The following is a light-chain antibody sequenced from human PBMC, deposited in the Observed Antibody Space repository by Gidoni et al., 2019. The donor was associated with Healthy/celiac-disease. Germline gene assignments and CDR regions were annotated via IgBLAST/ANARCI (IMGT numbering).Light chain of an antibody. CDR2: DVS. J-gene: IGLJ2*01. V-gene: IGLV2-14*01. CDR1: SSDVGGYNY. Sequence: QSPLTPPAPVSGSPVQSITISCTGTSSDVGGYNYVSWYQQHPGKAPKLMIYDVSNRPSGVSNRFSGSKSGNTASLTISGLQAEDEADYYCSSYTSSSTLFGGGTKLTVL. CDR3: SSYTSSSTL.